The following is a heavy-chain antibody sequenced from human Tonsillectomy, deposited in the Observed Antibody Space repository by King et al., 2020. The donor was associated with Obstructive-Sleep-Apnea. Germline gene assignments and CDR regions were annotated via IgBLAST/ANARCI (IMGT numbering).Heavy chain of an antibody. CDR1: GGSISSYY. D-gene: IGHD3-10*01. Sequence: QLQESGPGLVKPSETLSLTCTVSGGSISSYYWSWIRQPPGKGLEWIGYIYYSGSTNYNPSLNIRVTISVDTSKKQFSLKLSSVTAADTAVYYCARQGVRRATLPYYFDYWGQGTLVTVSS. V-gene: IGHV4-59*08. CDR2: IYYSGST. CDR3: ARQGVRRATLPYYFDY. J-gene: IGHJ4*02.